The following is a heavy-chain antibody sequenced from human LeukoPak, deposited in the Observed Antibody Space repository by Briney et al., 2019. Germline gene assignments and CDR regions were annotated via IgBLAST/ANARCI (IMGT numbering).Heavy chain of an antibody. CDR2: ISGSGDST. V-gene: IGHV3-23*01. D-gene: IGHD6-19*01. Sequence: GGSLRLSCAASGSTFSSYAMSWVRQAPGKGLQWVSSISGSGDSTYYADSVKGRFTISRDNSNNTLYLQMNSLRAEDTAVYYCAILIAVAGPATFYWGQGTLVTVSS. CDR3: AILIAVAGPATFY. CDR1: GSTFSSYA. J-gene: IGHJ4*02.